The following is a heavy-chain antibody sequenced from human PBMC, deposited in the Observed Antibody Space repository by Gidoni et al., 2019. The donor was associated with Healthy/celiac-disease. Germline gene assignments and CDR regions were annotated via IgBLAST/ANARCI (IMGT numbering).Heavy chain of an antibody. CDR3: ARTHCSGGSCYSRGAFDI. Sequence: EVQLVQSGAEVKKPGASLKISCKGSGYSFTSYWIGCVRQMPGKGLEWMGIIYPGDSDTRYSPSFQGQVTISADKSISTAYLQWSSLKASDTAMYYCARTHCSGGSCYSRGAFDIWGQGTMVTVSS. D-gene: IGHD2-15*01. CDR1: GYSFTSYW. V-gene: IGHV5-51*01. J-gene: IGHJ3*02. CDR2: IYPGDSDT.